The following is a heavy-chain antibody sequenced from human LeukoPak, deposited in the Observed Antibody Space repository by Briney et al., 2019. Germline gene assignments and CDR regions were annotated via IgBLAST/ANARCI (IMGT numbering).Heavy chain of an antibody. V-gene: IGHV3-30*04. D-gene: IGHD6-19*01. J-gene: IGHJ4*02. CDR2: ISYDGSNK. CDR1: GFTFSSYA. Sequence: GGSLRLSCAASGFTFSSYAMHWVRQAPGKGLEWVAVISYDGSNKYYADSVKGRFTISRDNSKNTLYLQMNSLRAEDTAVYYCARDGKYSSGWSFDYWGQGTLVTVSS. CDR3: ARDGKYSSGWSFDY.